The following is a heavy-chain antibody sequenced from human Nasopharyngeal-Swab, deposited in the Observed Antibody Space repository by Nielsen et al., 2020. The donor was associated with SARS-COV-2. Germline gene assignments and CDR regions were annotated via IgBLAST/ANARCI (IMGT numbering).Heavy chain of an antibody. Sequence: GESLKISCVASGFTFSSYGMNWVRQAPGKGLEWVSYISSSSSYTNYADSVKGRFTISRDNAKNSLYLQMNSLRAEDTAVYYCARAYYDSEVSGYYYYYMDVWGKGTTVTVSS. CDR2: ISSSSSYT. CDR3: ARAYYDSEVSGYYYYYMDV. V-gene: IGHV3-21*05. CDR1: GFTFSSYG. D-gene: IGHD3-22*01. J-gene: IGHJ6*03.